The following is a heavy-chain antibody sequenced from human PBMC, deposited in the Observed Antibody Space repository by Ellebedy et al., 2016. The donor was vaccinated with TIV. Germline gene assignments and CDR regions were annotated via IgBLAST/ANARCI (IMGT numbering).Heavy chain of an antibody. CDR3: ARQQWRDAFDI. Sequence: ASVKVSXKGSGYSFTSYWIGWVRQMPGKGLEWMGIIYPGDSDTRYSPSFQGQVTISADKSISTAYLQWSSLKASDTAMYYCARQQWRDAFDIWGQGTMVTVSS. CDR1: GYSFTSYW. D-gene: IGHD6-19*01. J-gene: IGHJ3*02. CDR2: IYPGDSDT. V-gene: IGHV5-51*01.